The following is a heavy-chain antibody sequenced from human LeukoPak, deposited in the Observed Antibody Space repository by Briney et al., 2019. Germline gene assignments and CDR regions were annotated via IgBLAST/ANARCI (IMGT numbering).Heavy chain of an antibody. J-gene: IGHJ3*02. D-gene: IGHD5-24*01. Sequence: KLQGRVTMTTDTSTSTAYMELRSLRSDDTAVYYCARGPYGYKVHAFDIWGQGTMVTVSS. V-gene: IGHV1-18*01. CDR3: ARGPYGYKVHAFDI.